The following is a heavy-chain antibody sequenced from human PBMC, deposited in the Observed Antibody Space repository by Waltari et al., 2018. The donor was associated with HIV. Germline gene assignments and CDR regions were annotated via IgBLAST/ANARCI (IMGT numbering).Heavy chain of an antibody. V-gene: IGHV7-4-1*02. Sequence: QVQLVQSGSQLKKPGAPLKIYCTASGYTFNNYAMHWVRQAPGQGLEWMGWMNTNTGDPTYAQGFTGRFVFSLDTSMSTTYLQINTLKPEDSAVYYCARSPAFWGQGTLVIVSS. CDR2: MNTNTGDP. CDR3: ARSPAF. CDR1: GYTFNNYA. J-gene: IGHJ4*02.